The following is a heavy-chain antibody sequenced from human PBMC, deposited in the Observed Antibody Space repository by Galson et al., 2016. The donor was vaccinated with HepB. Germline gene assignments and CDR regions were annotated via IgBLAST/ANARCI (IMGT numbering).Heavy chain of an antibody. D-gene: IGHD6-13*01. CDR1: GFSFSKDG. CDR2: ISYNRSNK. CDR3: ARDGSSQFSSNWYVAFDI. V-gene: IGHV3-30*03. J-gene: IGHJ3*02. Sequence: SLRLSCAASGFSFSKDGMHWVRQAPGKGLEWVAIISYNRSNKCCADSVKGRFTTSRDNSKNTLFLQMNSLRAEDTAVCYCARDGSSQFSSNWYVAFDIWGQGTVVTVSS.